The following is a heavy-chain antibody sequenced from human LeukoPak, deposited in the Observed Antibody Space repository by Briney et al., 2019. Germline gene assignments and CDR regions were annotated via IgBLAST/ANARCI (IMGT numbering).Heavy chain of an antibody. D-gene: IGHD3-22*01. CDR1: GYTFTGYY. CDR3: ARGYYDSSGYYLTQAFDI. V-gene: IGHV1-2*02. J-gene: IGHJ3*02. CDR2: INPNSGGT. Sequence: ASVKVSCKASGYTFTGYYMHWVRQAPGHGLEWMGWINPNSGGTNYAQKFQGRVTMTRDTSISTAYMELSRLRSDDTAVYYCARGYYDSSGYYLTQAFDIWGQGTMVTVSS.